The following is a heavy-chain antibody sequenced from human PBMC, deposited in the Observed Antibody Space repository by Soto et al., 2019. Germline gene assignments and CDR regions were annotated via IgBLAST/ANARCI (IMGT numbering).Heavy chain of an antibody. CDR3: AVFLGGAGGDGY. CDR1: GASVSNGGYH. CDR2: VEYSGCT. V-gene: IGHV4-61*08. Sequence: QVHLQESGPGLVKPSETLSLTCTVSGASVSNGGYHWSWIRQPPGEGLEWIGNVEYSGCTKCNPSLKSRVIMSADTSTNQLSLRLSSLTAADTAVYYCAVFLGGAGGDGYWGQGTLVTVSS. D-gene: IGHD2-21*02. J-gene: IGHJ4*02.